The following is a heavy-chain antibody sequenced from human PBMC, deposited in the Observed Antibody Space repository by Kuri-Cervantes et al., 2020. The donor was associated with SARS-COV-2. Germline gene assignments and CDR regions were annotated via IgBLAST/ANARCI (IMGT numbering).Heavy chain of an antibody. J-gene: IGHJ4*02. Sequence: GGPLRLSCAASGFTFSSYGMHWARQAPGKGLEWVAVISYVENNKYYADSVKGRFTVSRDNSKNTLYLQMNSLRAEDTAVYYCAKDSGYYDSSGYYRYWGQGTLVTVSS. CDR2: ISYVENNK. D-gene: IGHD3-22*01. CDR3: AKDSGYYDSSGYYRY. V-gene: IGHV3-30*18. CDR1: GFTFSSYG.